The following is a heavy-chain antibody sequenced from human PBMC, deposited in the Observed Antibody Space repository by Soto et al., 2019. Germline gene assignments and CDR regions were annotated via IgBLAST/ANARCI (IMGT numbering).Heavy chain of an antibody. J-gene: IGHJ6*02. D-gene: IGHD6-13*01. Sequence: ASVEVSCKXSGYTFTSYYMHWVRQAPGQGLEWMGIINPSGGSTSYAQKFQGRVTMTRDTSTSTVYMELSSLRSEDTAVYYCARVYGSSRDYYYGMDVWGQGTTVTVSS. CDR3: ARVYGSSRDYYYGMDV. CDR2: INPSGGST. V-gene: IGHV1-46*01. CDR1: GYTFTSYY.